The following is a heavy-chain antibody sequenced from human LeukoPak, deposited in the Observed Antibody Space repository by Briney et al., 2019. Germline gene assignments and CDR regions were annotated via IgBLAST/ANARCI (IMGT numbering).Heavy chain of an antibody. V-gene: IGHV3-23*01. CDR3: ARDPWTNSDYDGFDY. Sequence: PGGSLRLSCAASGFTFSSYAMSWVRQAPGKGLEWVSAISGSGGSTYYADSVKGRFTISRDNSKNTLYLQMNSQRAEDTAVYYCARDPWTNSDYDGFDYWGQGTLVTVSS. J-gene: IGHJ4*02. D-gene: IGHD5-12*01. CDR2: ISGSGGST. CDR1: GFTFSSYA.